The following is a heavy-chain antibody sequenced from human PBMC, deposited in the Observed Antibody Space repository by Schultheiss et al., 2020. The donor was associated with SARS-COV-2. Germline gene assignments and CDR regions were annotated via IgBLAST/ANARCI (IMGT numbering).Heavy chain of an antibody. CDR2: IYYSGST. Sequence: SETLSLTCTVSGGSISSYYWSWIRQPPGKGLEWIGYIYYSGSTNYNPSLKSRVTISVDTSKNQFSLKLSSVTAADTAVYYCAAYDFWSTYGMDVWGQGTTFTVSS. J-gene: IGHJ6*02. CDR3: AAYDFWSTYGMDV. CDR1: GGSISSYY. V-gene: IGHV4-59*01. D-gene: IGHD3-3*01.